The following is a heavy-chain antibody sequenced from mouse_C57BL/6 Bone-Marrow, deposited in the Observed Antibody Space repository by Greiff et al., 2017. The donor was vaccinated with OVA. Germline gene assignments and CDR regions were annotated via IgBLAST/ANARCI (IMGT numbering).Heavy chain of an antibody. V-gene: IGHV14-2*01. CDR3: ASSAWGYAMDY. Sequence: VQLQQSGAELVKPGASVKLSCTASGFNIKDYYMHWVKQRTEQGLEWIGRIDPEDGENKYAPKFQGKATITADTSSNTAYLQLSRLTSEDTAVYYCASSAWGYAMDYWGQGTSVTVSS. D-gene: IGHD3-1*01. CDR1: GFNIKDYY. CDR2: IDPEDGEN. J-gene: IGHJ4*01.